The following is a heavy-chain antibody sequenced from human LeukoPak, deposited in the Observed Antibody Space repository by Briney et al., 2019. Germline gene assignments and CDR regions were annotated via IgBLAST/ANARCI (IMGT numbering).Heavy chain of an antibody. CDR1: GFSFSNYW. D-gene: IGHD3-22*01. Sequence: GGSLRLSCAASGFSFSNYWMHWVRQAPGKGLVEVSRIKSDGKTNYADSVKGRFTISRDNAKNTVSLQMNSLRAEDTGVYYCARAPSEIGGYYPEYFRHWGQGTLVTVSS. CDR2: IKSDGKT. J-gene: IGHJ1*01. V-gene: IGHV3-74*01. CDR3: ARAPSEIGGYYPEYFRH.